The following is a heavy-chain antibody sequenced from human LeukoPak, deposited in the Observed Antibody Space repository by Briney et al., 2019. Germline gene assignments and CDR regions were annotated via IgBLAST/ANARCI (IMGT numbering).Heavy chain of an antibody. J-gene: IGHJ6*02. CDR2: IRYDGSNK. V-gene: IGHV3-30*02. D-gene: IGHD3-10*01. Sequence: GGSLRLSCAASGFTFSSYGMHWVRQAPGKGLEWVAFIRYDGSNKYYADSVKGRFTISRDNSKNTLYLQMNSLRAEDTAVYYCAKDWVERFGELFSYYYYYGMDVWGQGTTVTVSS. CDR1: GFTFSSYG. CDR3: AKDWVERFGELFSYYYYYGMDV.